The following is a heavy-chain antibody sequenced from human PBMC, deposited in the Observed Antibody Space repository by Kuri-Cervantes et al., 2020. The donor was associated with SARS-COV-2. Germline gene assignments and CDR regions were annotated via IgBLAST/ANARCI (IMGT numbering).Heavy chain of an antibody. CDR3: ARGRRRPIYDFYYYMDV. V-gene: IGHV1-18*01. Sequence: ASVKVSCKASGYTFTSYGISWVRQAPGQGLEWMGWISAYNGNTNYAQKLQGRVTMTTDTSTSTAYVELRSLRSDDTAVYYCARGRRRPIYDFYYYMDVWGKGTTVTVSS. CDR2: ISAYNGNT. D-gene: IGHD2-15*01. CDR1: GYTFTSYG. J-gene: IGHJ6*03.